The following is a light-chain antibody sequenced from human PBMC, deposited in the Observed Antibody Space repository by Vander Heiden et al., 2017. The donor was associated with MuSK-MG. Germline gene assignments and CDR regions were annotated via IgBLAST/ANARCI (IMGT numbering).Light chain of an antibody. CDR1: QSISVW. J-gene: IGKJ2*01. V-gene: IGKV1-5*03. Sequence: DIHLIQSPSTLSASVGDSVTITCRASQSISVWLAWYQQKPGKAPKFLIYKASSLESGVPSRFSGSGSGKEFTLTISSLQPDDFATYYCQQDDAFPYTFGQGTQLEIK. CDR3: QQDDAFPYT. CDR2: KAS.